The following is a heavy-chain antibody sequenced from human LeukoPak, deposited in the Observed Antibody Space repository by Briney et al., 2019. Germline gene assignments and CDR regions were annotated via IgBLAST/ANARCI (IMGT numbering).Heavy chain of an antibody. CDR2: ISSSSTI. J-gene: IGHJ4*02. D-gene: IGHD6-6*01. CDR3: ARVGYSSSFSPNFDY. CDR1: GFTFSSYS. Sequence: GGSLRLSCAASGFTFSSYSMNWVRQAPGKGLEWVSYISSSSTIYYADSVKGRFTISRDNAKNSLYLQMNSLRAEDTAVYYCARVGYSSSFSPNFDYWGQGTLVTVSS. V-gene: IGHV3-48*04.